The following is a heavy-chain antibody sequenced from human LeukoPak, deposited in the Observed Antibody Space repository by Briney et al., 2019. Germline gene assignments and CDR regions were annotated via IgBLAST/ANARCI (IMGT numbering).Heavy chain of an antibody. J-gene: IGHJ4*02. CDR1: GFTFSSYW. D-gene: IGHD4-17*01. CDR2: INSDGSST. Sequence: GGSLRLSCAASGFTFSSYWMHWVRQAPGKGLVCVSRINSDGSSTSYADSVKGRFTISRDNAKNTLYLQMNSLRAEDTAVYYCARQPEYGDYYFDSWGQGTLVTVSS. V-gene: IGHV3-74*01. CDR3: ARQPEYGDYYFDS.